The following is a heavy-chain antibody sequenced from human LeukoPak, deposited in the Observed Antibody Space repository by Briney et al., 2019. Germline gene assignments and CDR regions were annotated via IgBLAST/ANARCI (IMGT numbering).Heavy chain of an antibody. Sequence: GGSLRLSCAASGLTFSSYAMSWVRQAPGKGLEWVSAISGSGGSTYYADSVKGRFTISRDNSKNTLYLQMNSLRAEDTAVYYCAKVASGGWYRVYYFDYWGQGTLVTVSS. CDR1: GLTFSSYA. CDR3: AKVASGGWYRVYYFDY. D-gene: IGHD6-19*01. CDR2: ISGSGGST. V-gene: IGHV3-23*01. J-gene: IGHJ4*02.